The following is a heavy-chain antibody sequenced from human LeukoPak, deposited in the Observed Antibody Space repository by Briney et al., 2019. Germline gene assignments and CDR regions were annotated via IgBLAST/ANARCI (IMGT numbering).Heavy chain of an antibody. J-gene: IGHJ4*02. CDR2: ISSSSSTI. CDR1: GFTFSSYS. V-gene: IGHV3-48*04. D-gene: IGHD3-10*01. Sequence: GGSLRLSCAASGFTFSSYSMNWVRQAPGKGLEWVSYISSSSSTIYYADSVKGRFTISRDNAKNSLYLQMNSLRAEDTAVYYCARENMVRGVPFDYWGQGTLVTVSS. CDR3: ARENMVRGVPFDY.